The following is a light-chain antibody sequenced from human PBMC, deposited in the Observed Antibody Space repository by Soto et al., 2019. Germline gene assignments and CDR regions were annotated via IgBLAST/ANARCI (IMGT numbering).Light chain of an antibody. CDR1: QSVSSY. J-gene: IGKJ1*01. CDR3: QQRSNWPPT. CDR2: DAS. V-gene: IGKV3-11*01. Sequence: EIVLTQSPATLSLSPGERATLSCRASQSVSSYLAWYQQKPGQAPRLLIYDASTRATGIPARFSGRGSGINFTLTITSLEPKDFAVYYYQQRSNWPPTFGQGTKGES.